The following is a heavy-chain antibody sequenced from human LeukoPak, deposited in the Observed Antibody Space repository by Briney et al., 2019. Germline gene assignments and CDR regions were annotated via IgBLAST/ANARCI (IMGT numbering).Heavy chain of an antibody. CDR1: GFTFSSYW. CDR2: IKQDGSEK. D-gene: IGHD3-22*01. V-gene: IGHV3-7*01. Sequence: GGSLRLSCAASGFTFSSYWMSWVRQAPGKGLEWVADIKQDGSEKYYVDSVKGRFTISRDNAKNSLYLQMNSLRAEDTAVYYCARDEGNYYDSSGSLYFQHWGQGTLVTVS. CDR3: ARDEGNYYDSSGSLYFQH. J-gene: IGHJ1*01.